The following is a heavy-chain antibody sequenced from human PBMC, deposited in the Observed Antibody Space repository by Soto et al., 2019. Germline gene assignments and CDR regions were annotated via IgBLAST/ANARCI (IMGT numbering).Heavy chain of an antibody. CDR3: ARGPYSYGLGYFDY. D-gene: IGHD6-19*01. Sequence: ASVKVSCKASGGTFSSYTISWVRKAPGQGLEWMGRINPNLGGTNYAQKFQGWVTMTRDTSTSTAYMELSRLRSDDTAVYYCARGPYSYGLGYFDYWGQGTLVTVSS. CDR2: INPNLGGT. V-gene: IGHV1-2*04. J-gene: IGHJ4*02. CDR1: GGTFSSYT.